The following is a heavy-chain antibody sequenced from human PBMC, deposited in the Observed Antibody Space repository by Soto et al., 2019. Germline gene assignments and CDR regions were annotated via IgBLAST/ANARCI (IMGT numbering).Heavy chain of an antibody. CDR3: AKDRRAGGNSAFYFDF. CDR1: GFKFSNYA. CDR2: ISATGGGT. Sequence: GGSLRLSCAASGFKFSNYAMSWVRQAPGKGLEWVSLISATGGGTYYADSVKGRFTISRDNSHNALYLQVHSLTAEDTAVYYCAKDRRAGGNSAFYFDFWGQGAQVTVSS. D-gene: IGHD3-16*01. V-gene: IGHV3-23*01. J-gene: IGHJ4*02.